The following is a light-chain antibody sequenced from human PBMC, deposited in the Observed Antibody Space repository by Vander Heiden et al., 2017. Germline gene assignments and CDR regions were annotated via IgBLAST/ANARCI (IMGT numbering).Light chain of an antibody. J-gene: IGKJ5*01. CDR3: QQYNNWPPVT. CDR1: QRVSSN. CDR2: GSS. Sequence: DIVMTRSPATLSVSPGERDTLSGSDSQRVSSNLAWYQQKPGQAPRLLIYGSSTRATCIPARFSSSGSGTEFTLTISSLQSEDFAVYYCQQYNNWPPVTFGQGTRLEIK. V-gene: IGKV3-15*01.